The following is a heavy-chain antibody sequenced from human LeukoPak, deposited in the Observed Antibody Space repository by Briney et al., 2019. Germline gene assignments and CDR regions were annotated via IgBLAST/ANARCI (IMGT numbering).Heavy chain of an antibody. Sequence: PSETLSLTCTVSGGSIGSYYWSWIRQPPGKGLEGIGYIYYSGSTNYNPSLKSRVTISVDTSKNQSSLKLSSVTAADTAVYYCARDIYCGGDCYSAAFDIWGQGTMVTVSS. D-gene: IGHD2-21*01. CDR3: ARDIYCGGDCYSAAFDI. CDR1: GGSIGSYY. CDR2: IYYSGST. J-gene: IGHJ3*02. V-gene: IGHV4-59*01.